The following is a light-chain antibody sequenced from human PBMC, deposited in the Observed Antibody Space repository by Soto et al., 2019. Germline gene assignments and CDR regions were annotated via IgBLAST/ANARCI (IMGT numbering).Light chain of an antibody. CDR3: QQYQNLWT. CDR1: QTIYSN. V-gene: IGKV3-15*01. J-gene: IGKJ1*01. Sequence: IQMTQSPATLSVSPGDRATLSCRASQTIYSNVAWYQQRPGQAPRLLIYRASARATGIPARFSGSGSGTEFTLTIGSLQSEDSAVYYCQQYQNLWTFGQGTKVDIK. CDR2: RAS.